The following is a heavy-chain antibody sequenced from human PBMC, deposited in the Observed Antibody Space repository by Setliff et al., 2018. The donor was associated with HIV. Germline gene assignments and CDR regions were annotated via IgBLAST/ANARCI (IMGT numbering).Heavy chain of an antibody. J-gene: IGHJ4*02. D-gene: IGHD6-6*01. CDR2: IYYSGTT. CDR3: ARLRVSSSSQTFGH. CDR1: GGSISSQY. V-gene: IGHV4-59*11. Sequence: SETLSLTCTVSGGSISSQYWSWIRQPQGKGLEWIGYIYYSGTTHYNPSLKSRVGMSVDTSKNQFSLDLTSVTPADTAVYYCARLRVSSSSQTFGHWGQGIQVTVSS.